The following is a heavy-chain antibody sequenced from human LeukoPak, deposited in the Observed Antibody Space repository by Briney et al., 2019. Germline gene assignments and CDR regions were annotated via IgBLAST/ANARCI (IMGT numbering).Heavy chain of an antibody. CDR3: AREAKSYYDTTTGWFDP. D-gene: IGHD3-22*01. CDR2: ISSSGSTI. CDR1: GFTFSSYE. Sequence: GGSLRLSCAASGFTFSSYEMNWVRQAPGKGLEWVSYISSSGSTIYYADSVKGRFTTSRDNAKNSLYLQMNSLRAEDTAVYYCAREAKSYYDTTTGWFDPWGQGTLVTVSS. J-gene: IGHJ5*02. V-gene: IGHV3-48*03.